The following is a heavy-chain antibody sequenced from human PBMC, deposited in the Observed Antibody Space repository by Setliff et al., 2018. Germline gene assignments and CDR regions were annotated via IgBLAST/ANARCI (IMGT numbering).Heavy chain of an antibody. CDR2: IYHSGST. J-gene: IGHJ4*02. CDR1: GYSISSGYY. Sequence: SETLSLTCTVSGYSISSGYYWGWIRQPPGKGLEWIGSIYHSGSTYYNPSLKSRVTISVDTSKNQFSLKLSSVTAADTAVYYCARVGDSSGWYSSRYFDYWGQGTLVTVSS. V-gene: IGHV4-38-2*02. CDR3: ARVGDSSGWYSSRYFDY. D-gene: IGHD6-19*01.